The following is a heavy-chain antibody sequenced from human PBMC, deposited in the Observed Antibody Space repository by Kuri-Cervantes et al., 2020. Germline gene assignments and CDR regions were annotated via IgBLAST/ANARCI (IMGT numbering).Heavy chain of an antibody. CDR2: ISYDGSNK. J-gene: IGHJ4*02. V-gene: IGHV3-30-3*01. Sequence: GGSLRLSCAASGFTFNSYAMHWVRQAPGKGLEWVAVISYDGSNKYYADSVKGRFTISRDNSKNTLYLQMNSLRAEDTAVCYCAKDESGSYDYWGQGTLVTVSS. CDR3: AKDESGSYDY. CDR1: GFTFNSYA. D-gene: IGHD1-26*01.